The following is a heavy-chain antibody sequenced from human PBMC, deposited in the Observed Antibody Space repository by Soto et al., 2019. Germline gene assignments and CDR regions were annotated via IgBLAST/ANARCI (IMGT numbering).Heavy chain of an antibody. V-gene: IGHV1-8*01. J-gene: IGHJ4*02. Sequence: QVQLVQSGAEVKKPGASVKVSCKTSGYTYTNYDINWVRQATGQGLEWMGWINPKSGNTGYAQQFQGRVIMTRSTSISTAYMELSSLRSEDTAVYYCVRVYGEIDYWGQGTLVTVSS. CDR1: GYTYTNYD. CDR2: INPKSGNT. D-gene: IGHD3-10*01. CDR3: VRVYGEIDY.